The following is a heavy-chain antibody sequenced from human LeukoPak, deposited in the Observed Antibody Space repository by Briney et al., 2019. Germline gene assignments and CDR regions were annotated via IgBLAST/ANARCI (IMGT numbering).Heavy chain of an antibody. V-gene: IGHV7-4-1*02. Sequence: ASVKVSCKASGYTFTSYAMNWVRQAPGQGLEWMRWINTNTGNPTYAQGFTGRFVFSLDTSVSTAYLQISSLKAEDTAVYYCARVLRDGYNSRGDAFDIWGQGTMVTVSS. CDR3: ARVLRDGYNSRGDAFDI. D-gene: IGHD5-24*01. J-gene: IGHJ3*02. CDR1: GYTFTSYA. CDR2: INTNTGNP.